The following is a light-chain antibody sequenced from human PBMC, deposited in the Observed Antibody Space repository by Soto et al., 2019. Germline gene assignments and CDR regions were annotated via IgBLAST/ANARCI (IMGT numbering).Light chain of an antibody. V-gene: IGKV3-20*01. Sequence: EIVLTQSPGTLSLSPGERATLSCRASQSVTSNYLAWYQQKPGQAPRLLICDASSRATGIPDRFSGSGSGTAFTLTIASLEPEDFAVYYCQQYGTSPYSFGQGTKLEIK. J-gene: IGKJ2*01. CDR2: DAS. CDR1: QSVTSNY. CDR3: QQYGTSPYS.